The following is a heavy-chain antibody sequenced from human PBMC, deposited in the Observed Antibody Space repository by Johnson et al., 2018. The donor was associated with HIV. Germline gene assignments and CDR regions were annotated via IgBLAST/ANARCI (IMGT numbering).Heavy chain of an antibody. CDR2: IRYDGSNK. D-gene: IGHD6-13*01. Sequence: QMLLVESGGGVVQPGRSLRASCAASGFGFSRYVMHWVRQAPGKGLEWVAFIRYDGSNKYYADSAKGRFTISRDNSKNTLYLQMNSLRAEDTAVYYCAKDLGGYSSSWNNAFDIWGQGTMVTVSS. CDR1: GFGFSRYV. J-gene: IGHJ3*02. CDR3: AKDLGGYSSSWNNAFDI. V-gene: IGHV3-30*02.